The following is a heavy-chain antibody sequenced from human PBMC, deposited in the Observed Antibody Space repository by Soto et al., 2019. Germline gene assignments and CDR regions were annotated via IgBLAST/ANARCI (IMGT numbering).Heavy chain of an antibody. CDR1: GYTFTSYG. V-gene: IGHV1-18*01. D-gene: IGHD3-10*01. CDR2: IRAYNGNT. J-gene: IGHJ6*02. CDR3: ARDLPTMDV. Sequence: QVQLVQSGAEVKKPGASVKVSCKASGYTFTSYGISWVRQAPGQGLEWMGWIRAYNGNTNYAQKLQGRVTMTTDTXXXXXXXXXXSLXXXXXXVYYCARDLPTMDVWGQGTTVTVSS.